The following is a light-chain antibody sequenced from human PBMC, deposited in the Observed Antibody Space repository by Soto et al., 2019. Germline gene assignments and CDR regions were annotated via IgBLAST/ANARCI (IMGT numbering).Light chain of an antibody. J-gene: IGKJ4*01. CDR2: AAS. CDR1: QSISSY. Sequence: DIQMTQSPSSLSASVGDRVTITCRASQSISSYLNWYQQKPGKAPKLLIYAASSLKSGVPSRFSGSRSGPDFTLTISSLQPEDFATYYCQQYDNYPLTFGGGTKVDIK. CDR3: QQYDNYPLT. V-gene: IGKV1-39*01.